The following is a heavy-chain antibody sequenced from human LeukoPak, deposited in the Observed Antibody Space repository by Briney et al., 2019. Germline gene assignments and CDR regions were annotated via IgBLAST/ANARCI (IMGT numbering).Heavy chain of an antibody. D-gene: IGHD5-24*01. CDR1: GFTFSSYA. CDR3: AKRGGGDGYNYSDY. V-gene: IGHV3-23*01. Sequence: GGSLRLSCAASGFTFSSYAMSWVRQAPGKGLEWVSAISGSGGSTYYADSVKGRFTISRDNSKNTVYLQMNSLRAEDTAVYYCAKRGGGDGYNYSDYWGQGTLVTVSS. CDR2: ISGSGGST. J-gene: IGHJ4*02.